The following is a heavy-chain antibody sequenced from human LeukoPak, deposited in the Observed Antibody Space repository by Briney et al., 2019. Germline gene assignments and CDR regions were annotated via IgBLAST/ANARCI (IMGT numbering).Heavy chain of an antibody. CDR2: IYYSGST. J-gene: IGHJ4*02. Sequence: SETLSLTCTVSGGSISSSSYYWGWIRQPPGKGLEWIGSIYYSGSTYYNPSLKSRVTISVDTPKNQFSLKLSSVTAADTAVYYCARDDYYDSSGYPPGSFDYWGQGTLVTVSS. CDR1: GGSISSSSYY. D-gene: IGHD3-22*01. CDR3: ARDDYYDSSGYPPGSFDY. V-gene: IGHV4-39*07.